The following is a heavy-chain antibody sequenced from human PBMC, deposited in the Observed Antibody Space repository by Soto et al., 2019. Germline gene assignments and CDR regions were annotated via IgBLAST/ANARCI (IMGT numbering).Heavy chain of an antibody. CDR2: IIGGPANRA. V-gene: IGHV3-23*01. CDR3: AKDKMEQWLVGGYFEN. CDR1: GFTFGDRA. D-gene: IGHD6-19*01. J-gene: IGHJ4*02. Sequence: EVQLLESGGGLVQPGGSLRLSCVASGFTFGDRAMGWVRQTPGRGLRWVAAIIGGPANRAYYTESVKGRFTISRDNTTSTLYLQMNSLRAGDTAVYYCAKDKMEQWLVGGYFENWGQGALVTVSS.